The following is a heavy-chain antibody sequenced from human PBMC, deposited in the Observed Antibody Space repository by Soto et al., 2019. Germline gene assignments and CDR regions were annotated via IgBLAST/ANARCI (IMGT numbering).Heavy chain of an antibody. CDR1: GGTFSSYA. D-gene: IGHD2-15*01. Sequence: SVKVSCKASGGTFSSYAISWVRQAPGQGLEWMGGIIPIFGTANYAQKFQGRVTITADKSTSTAYMELSNQRSEDTTVYYCARGGNRLYYYYYYGMDVWDQGTTVTVSS. V-gene: IGHV1-69*06. CDR3: ARGGNRLYYYYYYGMDV. CDR2: IIPIFGTA. J-gene: IGHJ6*02.